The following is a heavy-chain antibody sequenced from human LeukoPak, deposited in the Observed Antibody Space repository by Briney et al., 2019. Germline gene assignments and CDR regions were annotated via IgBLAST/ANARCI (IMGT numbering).Heavy chain of an antibody. CDR1: GFTFDDYW. CDR2: IKQDGSEQ. D-gene: IGHD5-18*01. J-gene: IGHJ5*02. V-gene: IGHV3-7*01. Sequence: GTSLRLSCVASGFTFDDYWMNWVRQAPGKGLEWVANIKQDGSEQYYVDSVKGRFTISRDNAKNSLYLQMNSLRAEDTAVYYCVRAGGAYSFNPWGQGTLVTVSS. CDR3: VRAGGAYSFNP.